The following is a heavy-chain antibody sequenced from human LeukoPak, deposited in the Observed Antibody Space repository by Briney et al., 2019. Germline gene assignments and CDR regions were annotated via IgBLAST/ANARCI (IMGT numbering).Heavy chain of an antibody. CDR1: GGSISSSSYY. J-gene: IGHJ3*02. CDR3: ARGGVTTGDDASDI. D-gene: IGHD4-17*01. V-gene: IGHV4-39*01. Sequence: PSETLSLTCTVSGGSISSSSYYWGWIRQPPGKGLEWFGSIYYSGSTYYNPSLKSRVTISVDTSKNQFSLKLSSVTAADTAVYYCARGGVTTGDDASDIWGQGTMVTVSS. CDR2: IYYSGST.